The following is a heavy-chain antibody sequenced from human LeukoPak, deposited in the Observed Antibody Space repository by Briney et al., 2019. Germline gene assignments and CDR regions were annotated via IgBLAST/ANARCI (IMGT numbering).Heavy chain of an antibody. D-gene: IGHD3-22*01. J-gene: IGHJ3*02. CDR1: GGSFSGYY. CDR3: SSGYFLLDAFDI. Sequence: NPSETLSLTCAVYGGSFSGYYWSWIRQPPGKGLEWTGEINHSGSTNYNPSLKSRVTISVDTSKNQFSLKLSSVTAADTAVYYCSSGYFLLDAFDIWGQGTMVTVSS. CDR2: INHSGST. V-gene: IGHV4-34*01.